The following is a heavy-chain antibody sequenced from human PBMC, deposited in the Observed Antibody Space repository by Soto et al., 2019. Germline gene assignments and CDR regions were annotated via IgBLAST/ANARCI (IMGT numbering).Heavy chain of an antibody. D-gene: IGHD4-17*01. CDR2: IYYSGST. Sequence: PSGTXSLTCTFSGCCISIYYLGLVRQPPGKGLEWIGYIYYSGSTNYNPSLKSRVTISVDTSKNQFSLKLSSVTAADTAVYYCAPDRADGYTFEPNRLRAFDIWGQGTMVTLSS. V-gene: IGHV4-59*01. J-gene: IGHJ3*02. CDR1: GCCISIYY. CDR3: APDRADGYTFEPNRLRAFDI.